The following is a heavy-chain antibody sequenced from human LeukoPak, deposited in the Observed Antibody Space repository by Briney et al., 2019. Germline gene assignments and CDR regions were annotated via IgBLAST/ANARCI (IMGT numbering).Heavy chain of an antibody. CDR1: GFTFSSYA. Sequence: GGSLRLSCAASGFTFSSYAMSWVRQAPGTGLEWVSAISGSGGSTYYADSVKGRFTVSRDNSKNTLYLQMNSLRAEDTAVYYCAKVQENYYGSGSSFDYWGQGTLVTVSS. CDR3: AKVQENYYGSGSSFDY. D-gene: IGHD3-10*01. V-gene: IGHV3-23*01. CDR2: ISGSGGST. J-gene: IGHJ4*02.